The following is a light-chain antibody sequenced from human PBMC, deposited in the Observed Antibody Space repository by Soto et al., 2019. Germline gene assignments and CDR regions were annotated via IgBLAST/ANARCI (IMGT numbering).Light chain of an antibody. J-gene: IGKJ1*01. V-gene: IGKV1-39*01. CDR3: QQSFRPLWT. CDR2: AAS. CDR1: QSISNY. Sequence: DIQMTQSPSSLSASVGDRVTITCRASQSISNYLNWYQQKPGKAPKLLIYAASSMQSGVPSSFSGSGSETDFTLTISSLQPDDSATYYCQQSFRPLWTFGQGTKVEV.